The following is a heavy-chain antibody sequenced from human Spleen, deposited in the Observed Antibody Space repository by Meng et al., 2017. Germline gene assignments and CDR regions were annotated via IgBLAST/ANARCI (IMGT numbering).Heavy chain of an antibody. CDR1: GGSSSRYY. CDR3: ARGPTTMAHDFDY. V-gene: IGHV4-34*10. CDR2: INHSGST. Sequence: QVQLQESGPGLVKPSETLSLTCGVDGGSSSRYYVSWIRQPPGKGLEWIGEINHSGSTNYNPSLESRATISVDTSQNNLSLKLSSVTAADSAVYYCARGPTTMAHDFDYWGQGTLVTVSS. D-gene: IGHD4-11*01. J-gene: IGHJ4*02.